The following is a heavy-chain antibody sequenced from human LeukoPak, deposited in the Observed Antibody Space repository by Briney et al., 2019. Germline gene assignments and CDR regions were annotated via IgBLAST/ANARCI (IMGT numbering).Heavy chain of an antibody. J-gene: IGHJ6*03. CDR1: GYTFTGFY. Sequence: WASVKVSCKASGYTFTGFYMHWVRQAPGLGLEWMGWINPNSGGTDYAQKFQGRVTMTRDTSISTASMELSRLRSDDTAVYYCARDMYSSMDVWGKGTTVTVSS. V-gene: IGHV1-2*02. CDR2: INPNSGGT. D-gene: IGHD5-18*01. CDR3: ARDMYSSMDV.